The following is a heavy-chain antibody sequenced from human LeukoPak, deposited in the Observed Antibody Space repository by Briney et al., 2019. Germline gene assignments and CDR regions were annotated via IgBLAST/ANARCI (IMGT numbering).Heavy chain of an antibody. CDR2: IYYSGST. Sequence: PSETLSLTCTVSGGSINSYYWSWIRQPPGKGLEWIGYIYYSGSTNYNPSLKSRVTISVDTSKNQFSLKLSSVTAADTAVYYCARTDYGYYGYWGQGTLVTVSS. V-gene: IGHV4-59*01. J-gene: IGHJ4*02. D-gene: IGHD4-17*01. CDR3: ARTDYGYYGY. CDR1: GGSINSYY.